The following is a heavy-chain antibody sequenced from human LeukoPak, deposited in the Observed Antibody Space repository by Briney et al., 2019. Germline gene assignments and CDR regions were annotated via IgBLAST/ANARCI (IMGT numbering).Heavy chain of an antibody. CDR2: MNPNSGNT. CDR1: GYTFTSYD. Sequence: ASVKVSCKASGYTFTSYDINWVRQATGQGLEWMGWMNPNSGNTGYAQKFQGRVTMTRNTSISTAYMELSSLRSEDTAVYYCARSLAGYYYMDVWGKGTTVTVSS. D-gene: IGHD6-25*01. V-gene: IGHV1-8*01. CDR3: ARSLAGYYYMDV. J-gene: IGHJ6*03.